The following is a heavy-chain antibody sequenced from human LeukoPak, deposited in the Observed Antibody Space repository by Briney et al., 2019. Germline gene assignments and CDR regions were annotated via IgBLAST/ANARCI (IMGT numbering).Heavy chain of an antibody. V-gene: IGHV3-23*01. D-gene: IGHD6-13*01. J-gene: IGHJ4*02. CDR1: GFTFSSYA. CDR2: ISGSGGST. CDR3: AKESGYSSSWYDNFDY. Sequence: GGSLRLSCAASGFTFSSYAMSWVRQAPGKGLEWVSAISGSGGSTYYADSVKGRFTISRDNSKNTLYLQMNSLRAEDTAVYYCAKESGYSSSWYDNFDYWGQGTLVTVSS.